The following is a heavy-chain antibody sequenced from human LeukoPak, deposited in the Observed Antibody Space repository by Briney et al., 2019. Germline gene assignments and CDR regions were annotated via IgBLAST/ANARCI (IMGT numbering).Heavy chain of an antibody. CDR1: GGSISSYY. CDR3: ARVGDGNFDY. V-gene: IGHV4-59*01. J-gene: IGHJ4*02. CDR2: IYYSGNT. Sequence: SETLSLTCTVSGGSISSYYWSWIRQPPGKGLEWIGYIYYSGNTNKNPSLKSRLIISIDTSKNQFSLKLSSVTAADTAEYYCARVGDGNFDYWGQGTLVTVSS.